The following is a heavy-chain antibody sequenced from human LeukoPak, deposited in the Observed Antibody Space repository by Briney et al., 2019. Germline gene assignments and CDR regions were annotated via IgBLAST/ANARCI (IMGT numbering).Heavy chain of an antibody. CDR1: GFTFDDYG. D-gene: IGHD2-2*01. CDR2: INWNGGST. Sequence: GGSLRLSCAASGFTFDDYGMSWVRQAPGKGLEWVSGINWNGGSTGYADSVKGRFTISRDNAKNSLYLQMNSLRAEDTALYYCARDQDGDCSSTSCYYGPSNWFDPWGQGTLVTVSS. V-gene: IGHV3-20*04. CDR3: ARDQDGDCSSTSCYYGPSNWFDP. J-gene: IGHJ5*02.